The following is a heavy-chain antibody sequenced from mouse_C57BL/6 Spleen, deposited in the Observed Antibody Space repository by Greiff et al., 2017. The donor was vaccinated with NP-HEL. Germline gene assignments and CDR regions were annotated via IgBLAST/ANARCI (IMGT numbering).Heavy chain of an antibody. Sequence: DVKLVESGGGLVKPGGSLKLSCAASGFTFSSYAMSWVRQTPETRLEWVATISDGGSYTYYPDNVKGRFTISRDNAKNNLYLQMSHLKSEDTAMYYCARGGYSNYVDWYFDVWGTGTTVTVSS. V-gene: IGHV5-4*03. CDR2: ISDGGSYT. CDR3: ARGGYSNYVDWYFDV. J-gene: IGHJ1*03. CDR1: GFTFSSYA. D-gene: IGHD2-5*01.